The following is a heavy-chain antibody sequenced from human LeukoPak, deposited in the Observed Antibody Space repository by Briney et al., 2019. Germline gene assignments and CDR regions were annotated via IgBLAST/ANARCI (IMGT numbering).Heavy chain of an antibody. CDR3: ARLGGYYDPPGY. CDR2: IYYTGST. D-gene: IGHD3-22*01. CDR1: GGSISSSSHY. V-gene: IGHV4-39*01. J-gene: IGHJ4*02. Sequence: SETLSLTCTVSGGSISSSSHYWGWIRQPPGKGLEWIGSIYYTGSTYYNPSLKSRVTVSVDTSKNQFSLKLSSVTAADTAVYYCARLGGYYDPPGYWGQGTLVTVSS.